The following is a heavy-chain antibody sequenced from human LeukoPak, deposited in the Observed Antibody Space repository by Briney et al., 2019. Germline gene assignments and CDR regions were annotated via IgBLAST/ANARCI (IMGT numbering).Heavy chain of an antibody. V-gene: IGHV4-59*08. CDR2: IYYSGST. J-gene: IGHJ4*02. D-gene: IGHD1-26*01. Sequence: SETLSLTCTVSGGSITGYYWSWIRQPPGKGLEWIGYIYYSGSTYYNPSLRSRVAISVDTSKIQFSLKLSSVTATDTALYYCARTLSGTYNVADYWGQGTLVTVSS. CDR1: GGSITGYY. CDR3: ARTLSGTYNVADY.